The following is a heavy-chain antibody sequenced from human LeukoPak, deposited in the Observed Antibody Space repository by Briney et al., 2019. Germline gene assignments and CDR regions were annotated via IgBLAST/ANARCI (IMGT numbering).Heavy chain of an antibody. CDR3: ARAAAGTHSWYYFDY. CDR2: IHYSGST. D-gene: IGHD3-3*02. Sequence: SETLSLTCTVSGDSISSGDHYWSWIRQPPGKGLEWIGYIHYSGSTYYNPSLKSRVIISGDMSKNQFSLSLNSLTAADSAMYYCARAAAGTHSWYYFDYWGQGTLVTVSS. J-gene: IGHJ4*02. V-gene: IGHV4-30-4*01. CDR1: GDSISSGDHY.